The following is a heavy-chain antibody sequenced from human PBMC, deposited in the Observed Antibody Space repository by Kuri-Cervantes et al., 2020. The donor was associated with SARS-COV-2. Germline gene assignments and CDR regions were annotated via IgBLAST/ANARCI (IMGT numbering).Heavy chain of an antibody. CDR1: DFKFSTYT. CDR3: ARDDRAGHFDV. J-gene: IGHJ3*01. V-gene: IGHV3-21*01. Sequence: GESLKISCAASDFKFSTYTMNWVRQAPGGGLEWVSSISSGSRHIYYADSVRGRFTISRDDAKNSLFLQMSGLRAEDSALYYCARDDRAGHFDVWGQGTMVTVSS. D-gene: IGHD3-10*01. CDR2: ISSGSRHI.